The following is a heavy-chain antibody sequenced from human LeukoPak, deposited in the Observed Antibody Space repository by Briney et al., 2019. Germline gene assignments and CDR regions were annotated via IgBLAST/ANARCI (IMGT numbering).Heavy chain of an antibody. J-gene: IGHJ5*02. CDR3: ARDYPFYYYDSSGYYGSWFDP. D-gene: IGHD3-22*01. CDR1: GGSFSDYY. Sequence: PSETLSLTCGVYGGSFSDYYWSWIRQSPGKGLEWIGEINQGGSTTYNPSLKSRVTISVDTSKNEFSLNMSSVTDADTAVYYCARDYPFYYYDSSGYYGSWFDPWGQGTLVTVSS. V-gene: IGHV4-34*01. CDR2: INQGGST.